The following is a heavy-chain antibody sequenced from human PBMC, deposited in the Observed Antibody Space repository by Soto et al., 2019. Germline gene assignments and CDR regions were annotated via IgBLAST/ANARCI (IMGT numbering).Heavy chain of an antibody. Sequence: SEILSLTCTVSGGSISSGDYYWSWIRQPPGKGLEWIGYIYYSGSTYYNPSLKSRVTISVDTSKNQFSLKLSSVTAADTAVYYCARDRLRFFGGFDPWGQGTLVTVSS. CDR2: IYYSGST. CDR3: ARDRLRFFGGFDP. CDR1: GGSISSGDYY. V-gene: IGHV4-30-4*01. D-gene: IGHD3-3*01. J-gene: IGHJ5*02.